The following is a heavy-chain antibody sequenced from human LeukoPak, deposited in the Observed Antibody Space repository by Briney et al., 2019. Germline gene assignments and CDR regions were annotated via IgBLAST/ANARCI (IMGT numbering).Heavy chain of an antibody. D-gene: IGHD6-19*01. CDR2: IYYSGST. CDR1: GGSISSSSYY. CDR3: ARQWLAKKNFDY. J-gene: IGHJ4*02. Sequence: SETLSLTCTVSGGSISSSSYYWGWIRQPPGKGLEWIGSIYYSGSTYYNPSLKSRVTISVDTSKNQFSLKLSSMTAADTAVYYCARQWLAKKNFDYWGQGTLVTVSS. V-gene: IGHV4-39*01.